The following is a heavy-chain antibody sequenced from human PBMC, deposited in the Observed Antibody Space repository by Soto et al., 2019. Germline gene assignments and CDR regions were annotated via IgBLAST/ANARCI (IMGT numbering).Heavy chain of an antibody. CDR2: IYWDDVK. V-gene: IGHV2-5*02. Sequence: QITLKESGPTLVKPTQTLTLTCTFSGFSLSTSGVGVGWIRQPPGKALEWLALIYWDDVKRYSPSLKSRLTIHKXXSXTRXVHTITNMDPVDTAPSFCAHRLRTGSGSAPYCCAPWGQETLVTV. D-gene: IGHD1-26*01. J-gene: IGHJ5*02. CDR1: GFSLSTSGVG. CDR3: AHRLRTGSGSAPYCCAP.